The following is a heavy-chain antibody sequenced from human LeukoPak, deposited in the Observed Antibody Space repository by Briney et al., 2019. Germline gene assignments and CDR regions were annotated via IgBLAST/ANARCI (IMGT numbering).Heavy chain of an antibody. D-gene: IGHD3-16*02. J-gene: IGHJ4*02. CDR3: TTGDYVWGSYRPKDY. CDR1: GFTFSNAW. V-gene: IGHV3-15*01. CDR2: IKSKTDGGTT. Sequence: KSGGFLRLSCAASGFTFSNAWMSWVRQAPGKGLEWVGRIKSKTDGGTTDYAAPVKGRFTISRDDSKNTLYLQMNSLKTEDTAVYYCTTGDYVWGSYRPKDYWGQGTLVTVSS.